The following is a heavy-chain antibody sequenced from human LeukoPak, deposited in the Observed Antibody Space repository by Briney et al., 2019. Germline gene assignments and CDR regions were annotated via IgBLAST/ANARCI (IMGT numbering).Heavy chain of an antibody. CDR2: IYTGGST. CDR1: GSTVSTNY. V-gene: IGHV3-66*01. J-gene: IGHJ6*03. CDR3: ARDVKGYYYYMDV. Sequence: GGSLRLSCAASGSTVSTNYMSWVRQAPGKGLEWVSVIYTGGSTYYADSVKGRFTISRDNSKNTLYLQLNSLRAEDTAVYYRARDVKGYYYYMDVWGKGTTVTISS.